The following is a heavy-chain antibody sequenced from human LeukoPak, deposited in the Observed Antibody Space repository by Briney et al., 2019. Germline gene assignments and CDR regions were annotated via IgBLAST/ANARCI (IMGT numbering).Heavy chain of an antibody. Sequence: GGSLRLSCAASGFTFNNYGMHWVRQAPGTGLEWVAAIWHDGSNKYYADSLKGRFTISRDNAKNSLYLQMNSLRAEDTAVYYCARDYYDSSGYFDYWGQGTLVTVSS. V-gene: IGHV3-33*01. CDR3: ARDYYDSSGYFDY. J-gene: IGHJ4*02. CDR1: GFTFNNYG. D-gene: IGHD3-22*01. CDR2: IWHDGSNK.